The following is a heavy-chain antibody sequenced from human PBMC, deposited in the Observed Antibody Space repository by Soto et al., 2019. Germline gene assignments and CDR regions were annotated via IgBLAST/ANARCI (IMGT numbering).Heavy chain of an antibody. Sequence: PSETLSLTCTVSGGSISSGGYYWSWIRQHPGKGLEWIGYIYYSGSTYYNPSLKSRVTISVDTSKNQFSLKLSSVTAADTAVYYCARDCSGTSCYGAFDIWGQGTMVTVSS. CDR1: GGSISSGGYY. CDR3: ARDCSGTSCYGAFDI. J-gene: IGHJ3*02. D-gene: IGHD2-2*01. CDR2: IYYSGST. V-gene: IGHV4-31*03.